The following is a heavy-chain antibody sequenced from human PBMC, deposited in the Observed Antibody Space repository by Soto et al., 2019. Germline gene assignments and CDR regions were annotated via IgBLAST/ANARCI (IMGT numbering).Heavy chain of an antibody. CDR2: IWYDGSNK. V-gene: IGHV3-33*01. D-gene: IGHD6-19*01. CDR1: GFTFSSYG. Sequence: VGSLRLSCAASGFTFSSYGMHWVRQAPGKGLEWVAVIWYDGSNKYYADSVKGRFTISRDNSKNTLYLQMNSLRAEDTAVYYCASPIAVAGAYDYWGQGTLVTVSS. J-gene: IGHJ4*02. CDR3: ASPIAVAGAYDY.